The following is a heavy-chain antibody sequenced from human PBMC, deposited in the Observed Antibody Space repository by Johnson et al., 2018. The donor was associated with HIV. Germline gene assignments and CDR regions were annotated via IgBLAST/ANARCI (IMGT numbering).Heavy chain of an antibody. CDR2: IRYDGSNK. D-gene: IGHD1-26*01. J-gene: IGHJ3*02. V-gene: IGHV3-30*02. CDR1: GFTFSSYG. Sequence: QVQLVESGGGVVQPGGSLRLSCAASGFTFSSYGMHWVRQAPGKGLEWVAFIRYDGSNKYYADSVKGRFTISRDNSKNTLYLQMNSLRAEDTDVYYCAKDLSQWELRPEAFDIWGQGTMVTVSS. CDR3: AKDLSQWELRPEAFDI.